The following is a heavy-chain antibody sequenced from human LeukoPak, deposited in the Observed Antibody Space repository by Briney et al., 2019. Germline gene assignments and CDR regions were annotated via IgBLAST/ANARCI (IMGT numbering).Heavy chain of an antibody. CDR2: VRSNIYGGTT. J-gene: IGHJ4*02. CDR1: GFTFGDYP. V-gene: IGHV3-49*04. CDR3: ARDANWGSTDY. Sequence: GGSLRLSCAASGFTFGDYPMSWVRQAPGKGLEWVGFVRSNIYGGTTQYAASVKGRFTISRDNSENTLYLQMNSLRVEDTAVYYCARDANWGSTDYWGQGTLVIVSS. D-gene: IGHD7-27*01.